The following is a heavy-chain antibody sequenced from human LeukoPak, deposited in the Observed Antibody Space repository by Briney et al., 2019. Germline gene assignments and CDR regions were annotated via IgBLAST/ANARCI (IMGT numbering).Heavy chain of an antibody. Sequence: AGGSLRLSCVVSGFTFSSYAMSWVRQAPGKGLEWVSGISGSGDNTYYADSVKGRFTISRDNSKNTLYVQMNSLGTEHTAAYYCAKGSYYDSSGSFYFDYWGQGTLVTVSS. D-gene: IGHD3-22*01. V-gene: IGHV3-23*01. J-gene: IGHJ4*02. CDR3: AKGSYYDSSGSFYFDY. CDR1: GFTFSSYA. CDR2: ISGSGDNT.